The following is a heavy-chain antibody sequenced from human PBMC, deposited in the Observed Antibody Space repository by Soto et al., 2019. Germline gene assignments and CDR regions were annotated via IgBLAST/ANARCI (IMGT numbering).Heavy chain of an antibody. CDR3: ARLSSLARDTSFADY. J-gene: IGHJ4*02. V-gene: IGHV4-39*01. CDR1: GGSISSSSYY. CDR2: IYYSGGT. Sequence: SETLSLTCTVSGGSISSSSYYWGWLRQPPGKGLEWIGSIYYSGGTYDNPSLKSRVTISVDTSKNQFSLKLSSVTAADTAVYYCARLSSLARDTSFADYWGPGNLVTVSS. D-gene: IGHD1-26*01.